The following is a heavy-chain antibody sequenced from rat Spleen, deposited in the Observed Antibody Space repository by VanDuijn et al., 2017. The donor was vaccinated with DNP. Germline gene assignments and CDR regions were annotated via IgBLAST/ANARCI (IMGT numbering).Heavy chain of an antibody. V-gene: IGHV5-7*01. CDR1: GFTFSNYY. D-gene: IGHD5-1*01. Sequence: VQLVESGGGLVQPGRSLKLSCAASGFTFSNYYMAWVRQAPKKGLEWVATIFTSGSRAFYSDSVEGRFTISRDNAKSRLYLQMNSLKSEDTATYYCAGQGANLPFDYWGQGVVVTVSS. CDR3: AGQGANLPFDY. CDR2: IFTSGSRA. J-gene: IGHJ2*01.